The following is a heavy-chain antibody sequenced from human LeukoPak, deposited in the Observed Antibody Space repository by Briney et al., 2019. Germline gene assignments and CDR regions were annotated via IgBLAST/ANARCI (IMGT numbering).Heavy chain of an antibody. D-gene: IGHD1-26*01. CDR1: GFTFSGSA. CDR2: IRSKANSYAT. CDR3: TRAAPYSGSYSPFDY. J-gene: IGHJ4*02. Sequence: GGSLRLSCAASGFTFSGSAMHWVRQASGKGLEWVGRIRSKANSYATAYAASVKGRFTISRDDSKNTAYLQMNSLKTEDTAVYYCTRAAPYSGSYSPFDYWGQGTLVTVSS. V-gene: IGHV3-73*01.